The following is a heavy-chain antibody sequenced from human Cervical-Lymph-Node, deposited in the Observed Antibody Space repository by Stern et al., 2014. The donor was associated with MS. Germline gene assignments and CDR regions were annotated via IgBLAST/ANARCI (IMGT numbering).Heavy chain of an antibody. D-gene: IGHD3-22*01. CDR3: ARDPITMKVVVKTPYFQR. Sequence: VQLVESGGGVVQPGRSLRLSCAASGFTFSSFAMHWVRQAPGTGLEWVALISSDGSYKYYADSVKGRFTISRDNSKNTLYLQMNSLRAEDTAVYYCARDPITMKVVVKTPYFQRWGQGTLVTVSS. CDR2: ISSDGSYK. CDR1: GFTFSSFA. J-gene: IGHJ1*01. V-gene: IGHV3-30*04.